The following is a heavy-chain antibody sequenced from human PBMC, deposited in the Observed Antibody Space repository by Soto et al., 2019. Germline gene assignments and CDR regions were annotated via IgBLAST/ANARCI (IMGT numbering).Heavy chain of an antibody. V-gene: IGHV3-33*01. D-gene: IGHD5-12*01. CDR1: GFTFSSYG. CDR2: IWYDGSNK. Sequence: HPGGSLRLSCAASGFTFSSYGMHWVRQAPGKGLEWVAVIWYDGSNKYYADSVKGRFTISRDNSKNTLYLQMNSLRAEDTAVYYCARDPGRDGYNYYFDYWGQGTLVTVSS. CDR3: ARDPGRDGYNYYFDY. J-gene: IGHJ4*02.